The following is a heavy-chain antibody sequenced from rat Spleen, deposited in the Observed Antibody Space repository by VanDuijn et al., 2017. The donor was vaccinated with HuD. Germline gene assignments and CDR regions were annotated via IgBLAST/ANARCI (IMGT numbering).Heavy chain of an antibody. V-gene: IGHV5-7*01. D-gene: IGHD5-1*01. CDR3: ARQNWPYYFDY. CDR1: GFTFSNYD. CDR2: ISYDGSST. J-gene: IGHJ2*01. Sequence: EVQLVESGGGLVQPGRSMKLSCAASGFTFSNYDMAWVRQAPTKGLEWVTSISYDGSSTYYRDSVKGRFTISRDFAKSTLYLQMDSLRSEDTATYYCARQNWPYYFDYWGQGVMVTVSS.